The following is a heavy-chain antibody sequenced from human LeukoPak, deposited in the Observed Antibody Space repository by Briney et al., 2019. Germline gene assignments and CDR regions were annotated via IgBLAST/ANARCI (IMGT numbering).Heavy chain of an antibody. J-gene: IGHJ4*02. CDR3: ARVDYYGSGSYYYFDY. CDR1: GYTFTGYY. D-gene: IGHD3-10*01. CDR2: INPNSGGT. Sequence: ASVKVSCKASGYTFTGYYMHWVRQAPGQGLEWMGWINPNSGGTNYAQKFQGRVTMTRDTSISTAYMELSRLRSDDTAVYYCARVDYYGSGSYYYFDYWGQGTLVTVSS. V-gene: IGHV1-2*02.